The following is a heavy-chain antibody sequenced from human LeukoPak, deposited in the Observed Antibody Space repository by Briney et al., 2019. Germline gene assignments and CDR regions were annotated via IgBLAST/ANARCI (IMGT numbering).Heavy chain of an antibody. J-gene: IGHJ3*02. CDR3: ARCGSDYDGGAFDI. Sequence: GGSLRLSCAASGFSVRSHYMSWVRQAPGKGLEWVAVIYSDRRTHYGDSVKGRFTISRDNSNNTLHLQMDSLRGEDTAVYYCARCGSDYDGGAFDIWGQGTVVTVSS. D-gene: IGHD2-21*02. V-gene: IGHV3-53*01. CDR1: GFSVRSHY. CDR2: IYSDRRT.